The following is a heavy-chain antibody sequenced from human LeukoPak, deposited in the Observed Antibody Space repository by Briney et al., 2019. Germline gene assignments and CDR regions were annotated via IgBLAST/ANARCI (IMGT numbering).Heavy chain of an antibody. CDR2: INHSGST. CDR3: ARGPLYSGSYYDYYYYMDV. V-gene: IGHV4-34*01. Sequence: MTSETLSLTCAVYGGSLSGYYWSWIRQPPGKGLEWIGEINHSGSTNYNPSLKSRVTISVDTSKNQFSLKLSSVTAADTAVYYCARGPLYSGSYYDYYYYMDVWGKGTTVTVSS. CDR1: GGSLSGYY. J-gene: IGHJ6*03. D-gene: IGHD1-26*01.